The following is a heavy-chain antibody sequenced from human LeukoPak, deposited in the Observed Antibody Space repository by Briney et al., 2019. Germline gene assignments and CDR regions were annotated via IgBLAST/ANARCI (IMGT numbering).Heavy chain of an antibody. CDR1: GGSISSYY. Sequence: SETLSLTCTVSGGSISSYYWSWIRQPPGKGLEWIGYIYYSGSTNYNPSLKSRVTISVDTSKNQFSLKLSSVTAAVTAVYYCARLSYSSSYFDYWGQGTLVTVSS. J-gene: IGHJ4*02. CDR3: ARLSYSSSYFDY. CDR2: IYYSGST. V-gene: IGHV4-59*08. D-gene: IGHD6-6*01.